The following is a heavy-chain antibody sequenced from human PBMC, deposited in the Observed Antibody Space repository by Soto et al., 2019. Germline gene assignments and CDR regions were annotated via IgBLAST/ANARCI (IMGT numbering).Heavy chain of an antibody. CDR1: GDSIRSGNHY. CDR2: IYYSGST. Sequence: SEILSLTCTVSGDSIRSGNHYWSWIRQPPGKGLEWIGYIYYSGSTYYSPSLKSRVTISVDTSKNQFSLNLMSVTAADTATYYCARDSRTGCSSTDCYMSWGRGILVTVSS. CDR3: ARDSRTGCSSTDCYMS. D-gene: IGHD2-2*01. J-gene: IGHJ5*02. V-gene: IGHV4-30-4*01.